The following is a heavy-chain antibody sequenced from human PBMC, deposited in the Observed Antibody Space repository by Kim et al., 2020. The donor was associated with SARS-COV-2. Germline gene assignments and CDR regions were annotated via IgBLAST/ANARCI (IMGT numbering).Heavy chain of an antibody. CDR3: ARERLYQLPYYYYYMDV. J-gene: IGHJ6*03. D-gene: IGHD2-2*01. CDR1: GGSISSYY. V-gene: IGHV4-59*01. Sequence: SETLSLTCTVSGGSISSYYWSWIRQPPGQGLEWIGYIYYSGSTNYNPSLKSRVTISVDTSKNQFSLKLSSVTAADTAVYYCARERLYQLPYYYYYMDVWGKGPTVTVSS. CDR2: IYYSGST.